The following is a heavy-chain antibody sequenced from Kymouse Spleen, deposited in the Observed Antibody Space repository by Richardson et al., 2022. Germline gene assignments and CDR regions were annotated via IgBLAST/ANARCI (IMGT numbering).Heavy chain of an antibody. CDR1: GGSFSGYY. CDR3: ARGDNWNDWFDP. J-gene: IGHJ5*02. V-gene: IGHV4-34*01. D-gene: IGHD1-1*01. CDR2: INHSGST. Sequence: QVQLQQWGAGLLKPSETLSLTCAVYGGSFSGYYWSWIRQPPGKGLEWIGEINHSGSTNYNPSLKSRVTISVDTSKNQFSLKLSSVTAADTAVYYCARGDNWNDWFDPWGQGTLVTVSS.